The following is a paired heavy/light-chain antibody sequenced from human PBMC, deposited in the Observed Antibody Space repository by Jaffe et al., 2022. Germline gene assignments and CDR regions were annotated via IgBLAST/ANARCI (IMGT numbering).Light chain of an antibody. Sequence: EIVMTQSPATLSVSPGERATLSCRASQSVSSNLAWYQQKPGQAPRLLIYGASTRATGIPARFSGSGSGTEFTLTISSLQSEDFAVYYCQQYNNWPRTFGGGTKVEIK. CDR1: QSVSSN. CDR3: QQYNNWPRT. CDR2: GAS. V-gene: IGKV3-15*01. J-gene: IGKJ4*01.
Heavy chain of an antibody. CDR1: GYTFTGYY. J-gene: IGHJ1*01. CDR3: AREWYGREGGWMYSSGWYAEYFQH. D-gene: IGHD6-19*01. CDR2: INPNSGGT. Sequence: QVQLVQSGAEVKKPGASVKVSCKASGYTFTGYYMHWVRQAPGQGLEWMGRINPNSGGTNYAQKFQGRVTMTRDTSISTAYMELSRLRSDDTAVYYCAREWYGREGGWMYSSGWYAEYFQHWGQGTLVTVSS. V-gene: IGHV1-2*06.